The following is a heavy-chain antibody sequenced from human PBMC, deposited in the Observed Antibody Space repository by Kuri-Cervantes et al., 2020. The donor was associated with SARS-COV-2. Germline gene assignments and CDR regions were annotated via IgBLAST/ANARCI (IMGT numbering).Heavy chain of an antibody. J-gene: IGHJ2*01. Sequence: GESLKISCAASGFTVSSNYMSWVRQAPGKGLEWVSVIYSGGSTYYADSVKGRFTISRHNSKNTLYLQMNSLRAEDTAVYYCARDLKYCSGGSCYSSWYFDLWGRGTLVTVSS. CDR2: IYSGGST. V-gene: IGHV3-53*04. CDR1: GFTVSSNY. CDR3: ARDLKYCSGGSCYSSWYFDL. D-gene: IGHD2-15*01.